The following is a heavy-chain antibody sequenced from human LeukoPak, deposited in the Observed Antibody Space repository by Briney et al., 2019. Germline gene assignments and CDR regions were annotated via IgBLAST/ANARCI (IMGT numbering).Heavy chain of an antibody. Sequence: GASVKVSCKASGYTFTDYYIHWVRQAPGQGLEWMGWINPNSGGTNYAQKFQGRVTMTRDTSISTAYMELSRLRSDDTAVYYCARGSGRDSSGYYWGQGTLVTVSS. V-gene: IGHV1-2*02. CDR3: ARGSGRDSSGYY. CDR2: INPNSGGT. J-gene: IGHJ4*02. D-gene: IGHD3-22*01. CDR1: GYTFTDYY.